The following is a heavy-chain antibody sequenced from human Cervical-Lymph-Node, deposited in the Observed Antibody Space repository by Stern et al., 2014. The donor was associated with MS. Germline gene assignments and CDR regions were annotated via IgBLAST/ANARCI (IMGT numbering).Heavy chain of an antibody. Sequence: VQLVESGPGLVKPSQTLSLTCTVSGGSISSGSHYWSWIRQPAGKGLEWVGRIYSTERADDTPSFKVRVTMSVDTSRDQFSLELRSVTAADTAMYYCAREWIYEVSWFDSWGQGSLVIVSS. J-gene: IGHJ5*01. CDR3: AREWIYEVSWFDS. CDR2: IYSTERA. D-gene: IGHD5/OR15-5a*01. V-gene: IGHV4-61*02. CDR1: GGSISSGSHY.